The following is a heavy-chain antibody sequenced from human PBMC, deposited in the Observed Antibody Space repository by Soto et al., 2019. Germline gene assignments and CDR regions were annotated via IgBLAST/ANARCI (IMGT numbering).Heavy chain of an antibody. J-gene: IGHJ4*02. CDR3: ATHCSGGSCYPG. V-gene: IGHV1-46*01. CDR2: INPSGGST. CDR1: GYTFTSYY. Sequence: ASVKVSCKASGYTFTSYYMHWVRQAPGQGLEWMGIINPSGGSTSYAQKFQGRVTMTKDTSTSTVYMELSSLRSEDTAVYYCATHCSGGSCYPGWGQGTLVTVSS. D-gene: IGHD2-15*01.